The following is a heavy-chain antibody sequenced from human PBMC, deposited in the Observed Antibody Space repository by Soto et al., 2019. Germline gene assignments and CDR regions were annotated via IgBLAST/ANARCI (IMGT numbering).Heavy chain of an antibody. CDR1: GGSISSGGYY. Sequence: PSETLSLTCTVSGGSISSGGYYWSWTRQHPGKGLEWIGYIYYSGSTYYNPSLKSRVTISVDTSKNQFSLKLSSVTAADTAVYYCARDDRGSSSSWFMLGFDYWGQGTLVTVSS. V-gene: IGHV4-31*03. CDR3: ARDDRGSSSSWFMLGFDY. CDR2: IYYSGST. D-gene: IGHD6-6*01. J-gene: IGHJ4*02.